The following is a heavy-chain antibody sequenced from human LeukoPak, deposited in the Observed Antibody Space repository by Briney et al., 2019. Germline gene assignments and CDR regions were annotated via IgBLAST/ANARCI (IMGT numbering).Heavy chain of an antibody. CDR3: AGQGQHNYGYPFVDY. CDR1: GGSISSSNYY. J-gene: IGHJ4*02. V-gene: IGHV4-39*01. CDR2: IYYTGST. Sequence: PSETLSLTCTVSGGSISSSNYYWGWIRQPPGKGLEWIGSIYYTGSTYYNPSLKSRVTISVDTSKNQFSLKLSSVTAADTAVYFCAGQGQHNYGYPFVDYWGQGTLVTVSA. D-gene: IGHD5-18*01.